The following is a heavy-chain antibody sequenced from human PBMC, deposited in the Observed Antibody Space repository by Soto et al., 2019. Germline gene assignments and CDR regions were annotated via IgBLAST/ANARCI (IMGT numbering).Heavy chain of an antibody. V-gene: IGHV3-30*18. Sequence: GGSLRLSCAASGFTFSSYGMHWVRQAPGKGLEWVAVISYDGSNKYYADSVKGRFTISRDNSKNTLYLQMNSLRAEDTAVYYCAKELDTAMVTEFFDYWGQGTLVTVSS. CDR3: AKELDTAMVTEFFDY. D-gene: IGHD5-18*01. CDR1: GFTFSSYG. J-gene: IGHJ4*02. CDR2: ISYDGSNK.